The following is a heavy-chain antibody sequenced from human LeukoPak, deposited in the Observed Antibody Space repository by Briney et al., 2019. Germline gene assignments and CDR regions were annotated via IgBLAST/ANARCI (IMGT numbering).Heavy chain of an antibody. V-gene: IGHV4-39*01. J-gene: IGHJ4*02. CDR3: ARVDRTQQLAGY. CDR2: IYYSGST. CDR1: GGSISSSSYY. Sequence: SETLSLTYTVSGGSISSSSYYWGWIRQPPGKGLEWIGSIYYSGSTYYNPSLKSRVTISVDTSKNQFSLKLSSVTAADTAVYYCARVDRTQQLAGYWGQGTLVTVSS. D-gene: IGHD6-13*01.